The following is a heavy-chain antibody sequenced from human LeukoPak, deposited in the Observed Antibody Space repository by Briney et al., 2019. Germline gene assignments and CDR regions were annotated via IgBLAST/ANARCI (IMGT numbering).Heavy chain of an antibody. CDR3: ARGERAIFGVVITTNYYYMDV. J-gene: IGHJ6*03. CDR2: ISFYKGDT. CDR1: GFELMHNG. V-gene: IGHV1-18*01. D-gene: IGHD3-3*01. Sequence: ASVKVSCKASGFELMHNGISWARQAPGQGLEWMGWISFYKGDTLYAQKFQGRVTMTRDTSTSTVYMELSSLRSEDTAVYYCARGERAIFGVVITTNYYYMDVWGKGTTVTVSS.